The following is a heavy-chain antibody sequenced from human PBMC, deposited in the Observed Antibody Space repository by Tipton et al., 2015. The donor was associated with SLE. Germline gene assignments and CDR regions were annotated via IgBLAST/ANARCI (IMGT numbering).Heavy chain of an antibody. CDR2: IYHSGST. CDR3: ARGGDP. Sequence: TLSLTCTVSGGSISSGYYWGWIRQPPGKGLEWIGSIYHSGSTYYNPSLKSRVTISVDTSKNQFSLKLSSVTAADTAVYYCARGGDPWGQGTLVTVSS. V-gene: IGHV4-38-2*02. J-gene: IGHJ5*02. CDR1: GGSISSGYY.